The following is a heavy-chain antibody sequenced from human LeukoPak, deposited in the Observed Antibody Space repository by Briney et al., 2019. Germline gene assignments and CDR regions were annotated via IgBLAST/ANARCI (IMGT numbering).Heavy chain of an antibody. V-gene: IGHV3-23*01. CDR1: GFTFSGYA. J-gene: IGHJ4*02. Sequence: GGSLRLSCAASGFTFSGYAMRWVRQAPGKGLEWVSGLSGSGGNIYYADSVKGRFTISRDNSKNTLYLQMSGLRTEDTAAYYCARSLKWNLVGFDYWGQGTLVTVSS. CDR3: ARSLKWNLVGFDY. D-gene: IGHD1-1*01. CDR2: LSGSGGNI.